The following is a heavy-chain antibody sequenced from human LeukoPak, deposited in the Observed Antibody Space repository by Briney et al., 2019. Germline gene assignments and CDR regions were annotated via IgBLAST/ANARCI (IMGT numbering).Heavy chain of an antibody. CDR2: INHSGST. Sequence: SQTLSLTCTVSGGSISSGDYYWSWIRQPPGKGLEWIGEINHSGSTNYNPSLKSRVTISVDTSKNQFSLKLSSVTAADTAVYYCASYSSSWYPLFDYWGQGTLVTVSS. J-gene: IGHJ4*02. D-gene: IGHD6-13*01. V-gene: IGHV4-30-4*08. CDR3: ASYSSSWYPLFDY. CDR1: GGSISSGDYY.